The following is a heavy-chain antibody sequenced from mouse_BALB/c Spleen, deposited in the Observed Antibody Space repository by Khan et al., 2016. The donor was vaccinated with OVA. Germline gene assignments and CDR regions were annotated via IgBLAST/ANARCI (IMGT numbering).Heavy chain of an antibody. CDR2: ISCYNGAT. D-gene: IGHD2-2*01. Sequence: LVKPGASVKISCKTSGYSFTGYYMHWVKQSHGKSLEWIGYISCYNGATTYNQKFKGKATFTVDTSSSTAYMQFNSLTSEDSAVYYCASSHLLWLCAMDYWGQGTSVTVSS. J-gene: IGHJ4*01. CDR3: ASSHLLWLCAMDY. CDR1: GYSFTGYY. V-gene: IGHV1S34*01.